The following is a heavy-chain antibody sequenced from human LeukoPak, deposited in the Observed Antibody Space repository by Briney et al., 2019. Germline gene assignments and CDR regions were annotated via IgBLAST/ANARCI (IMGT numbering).Heavy chain of an antibody. CDR1: GFTFSSYG. J-gene: IGHJ4*02. Sequence: PGRSLRLSCAASGFTFSSYGMHWVRQAPGKGLGWVAVISYDGSNKYYADSVKGRFTISRDNSKNTLYLQMNSLRAEDTAVYYCAKEGDWGPDYWGQGTLVTVSS. CDR3: AKEGDWGPDY. CDR2: ISYDGSNK. D-gene: IGHD2-21*02. V-gene: IGHV3-30*18.